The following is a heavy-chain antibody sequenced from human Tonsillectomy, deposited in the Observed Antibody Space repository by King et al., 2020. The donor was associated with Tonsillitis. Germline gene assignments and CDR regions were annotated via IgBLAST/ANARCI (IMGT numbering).Heavy chain of an antibody. J-gene: IGHJ4*02. D-gene: IGHD1-26*01. CDR1: GGSISSSDHY. CDR2: MYYSVTI. CDR3: ARYVSGSFDC. V-gene: IGHV4-39*01. Sequence: QLQESGPGVVKPSETLSLTCTVSGGSISSSDHYWSWIRQPPGKGLEWIGYMYYSVTIFYNPSLKSRITISGGTSENRFSLKLSSLTAADTAVYFCARYVSGSFDCWGQGALVTVSS.